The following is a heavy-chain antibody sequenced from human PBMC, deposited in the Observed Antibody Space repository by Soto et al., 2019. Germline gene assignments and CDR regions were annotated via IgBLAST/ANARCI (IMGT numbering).Heavy chain of an antibody. CDR2: ISAYNGNT. J-gene: IGHJ4*02. V-gene: IGHV1-18*04. CDR1: GYTFTSYG. D-gene: IGHD2-2*02. Sequence: GASVKVSCKASGYTFTSYGISWVRQAPGQGLEWMGWISAYNGNTNYAQKLQGRVTMTTDTSTSTAYMELRSLRSDDTAVYYCARLNGGIVPAAIRIDYWGQGTLVTVSS. CDR3: ARLNGGIVPAAIRIDY.